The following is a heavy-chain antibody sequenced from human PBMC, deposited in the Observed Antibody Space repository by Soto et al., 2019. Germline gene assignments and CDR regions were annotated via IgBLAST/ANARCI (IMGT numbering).Heavy chain of an antibody. J-gene: IGHJ4*02. CDR3: GSSSWYRDFDY. D-gene: IGHD6-13*01. Sequence: GGSLRLSCAASGFTFSSYSMNWVRQAPGKGLEWVSYISSSSSTIYYADSVKGRFTISRDNAKNSLYLQMNSLRAEDTAVYYCGSSSWYRDFDYWGQGTLVTVSS. CDR2: ISSSSSTI. CDR1: GFTFSSYS. V-gene: IGHV3-48*01.